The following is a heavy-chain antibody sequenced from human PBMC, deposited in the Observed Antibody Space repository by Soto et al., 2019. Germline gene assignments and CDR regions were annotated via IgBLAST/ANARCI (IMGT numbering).Heavy chain of an antibody. V-gene: IGHV3-30*03. D-gene: IGHD3-10*01. CDR2: ISYDGSNK. CDR3: ATNGWFGELTAGYYYGMDV. Sequence: QVQLVESGGGVVQPGRSLRLSCAASGFTFSSYGMHWVRQAPGKGLEWVAVISYDGSNKYYADSVTGRFTISRDNSKNTLYLQMNSLRAEDTAVYYCATNGWFGELTAGYYYGMDVWGQGTTVTVSS. J-gene: IGHJ6*02. CDR1: GFTFSSYG.